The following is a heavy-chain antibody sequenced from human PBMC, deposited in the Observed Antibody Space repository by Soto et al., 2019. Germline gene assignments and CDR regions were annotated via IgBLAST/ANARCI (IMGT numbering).Heavy chain of an antibody. CDR3: AKETVFTAVEDK. D-gene: IGHD3-10*02. CDR2: ISGGVGDST. Sequence: GGSLRLSCAASGFTFTNYAMSWARKAPGKEKEWVSAISGGVGDSTYYADSVKGRLTISRDNSRNTLYLQMNSLKADDTAVYYCAKETVFTAVEDKWGQGTLVTVSS. V-gene: IGHV3-23*01. CDR1: GFTFTNYA. J-gene: IGHJ4*02.